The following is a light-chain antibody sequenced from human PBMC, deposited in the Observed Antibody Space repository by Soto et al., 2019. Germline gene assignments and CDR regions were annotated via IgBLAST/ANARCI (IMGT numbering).Light chain of an antibody. Sequence: EIVMTQSPATLSLSPGERATLSCGASQSVGSYLAWYQRKPGQAPRLLIFDASNRATGIPARFSGSGSGTDFTLTISSLEPEDFAVYYCQQRRSWQVTFGQGTRLEIK. CDR2: DAS. V-gene: IGKV3-11*01. J-gene: IGKJ5*01. CDR3: QQRRSWQVT. CDR1: QSVGSY.